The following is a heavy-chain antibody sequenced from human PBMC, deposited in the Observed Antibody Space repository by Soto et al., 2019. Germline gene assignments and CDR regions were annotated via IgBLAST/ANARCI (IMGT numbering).Heavy chain of an antibody. CDR2: ISAYNGNT. CDR3: ARASGYYFFGARNGMDV. D-gene: IGHD3-9*01. V-gene: IGHV1-18*01. CDR1: GYTFTSYV. J-gene: IGHJ6*02. Sequence: ASVKVSCKASGYTFTSYVISWVRQAPGQGLEWMGWISAYNGNTNYAQKLQGRVTMTTDTSTSTAYMELRSLRSDDTAVYYCARASGYYFFGARNGMDVWGQGTTVTVSS.